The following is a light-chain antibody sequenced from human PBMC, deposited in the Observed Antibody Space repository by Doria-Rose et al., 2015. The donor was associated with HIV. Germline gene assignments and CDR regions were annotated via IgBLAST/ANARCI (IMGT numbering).Light chain of an antibody. CDR2: DGS. CDR3: HQCGTSWT. Sequence: TQSPGTLSLSPGERATLSCRASQSFSSTYLAWYQQQPGQAPSLLIYDGSTRATGIPDRFSASGSETDFTLTINRLEPEDFALYYCHQCGTSWTFGQGTKVEI. V-gene: IGKV3-20*01. CDR1: QSFSSTY. J-gene: IGKJ1*01.